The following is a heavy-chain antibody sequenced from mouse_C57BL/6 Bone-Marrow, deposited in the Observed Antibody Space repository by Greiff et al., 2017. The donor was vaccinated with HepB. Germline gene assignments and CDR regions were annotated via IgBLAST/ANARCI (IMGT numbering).Heavy chain of an antibody. D-gene: IGHD1-1*01. Sequence: QVQLQQSGAELVKPGASVKISCKASGYAFSSYWMNWVKQRPGKGLEGIGQIYPGDGDTNYNGKLKGKATLTADKSSSTAYMQLSSLTSEDSAVYFCARRWDYSGPAWFAYWGQGTLVTVSA. CDR1: GYAFSSYW. CDR2: IYPGDGDT. CDR3: ARRWDYSGPAWFAY. V-gene: IGHV1-80*01. J-gene: IGHJ3*01.